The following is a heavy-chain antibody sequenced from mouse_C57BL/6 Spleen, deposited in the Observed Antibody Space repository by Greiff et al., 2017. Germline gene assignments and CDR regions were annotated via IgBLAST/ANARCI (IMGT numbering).Heavy chain of an antibody. Sequence: LQESGAELVRPGASVTLSCKASGYTFTDYEMHWVKQTPVHGLEWIGAIDPETGGTAYNQKFKGKAILTADKSSSTAYMELRSLTSEDSAVYYCTRENWDAYWGQGTLVTVSA. V-gene: IGHV1-15*01. CDR3: TRENWDAY. D-gene: IGHD4-1*01. J-gene: IGHJ3*01. CDR1: GYTFTDYE. CDR2: IDPETGGT.